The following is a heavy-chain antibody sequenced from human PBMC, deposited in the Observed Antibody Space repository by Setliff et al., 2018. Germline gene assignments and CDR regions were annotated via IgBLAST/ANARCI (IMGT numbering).Heavy chain of an antibody. D-gene: IGHD1-26*01. CDR1: GGTFSSYG. CDR3: AGDRSLGATRRLAY. V-gene: IGHV1-69*05. Sequence: GASVKVSCKASGGTFSSYGVTWVRQAPGQGLEWMGGTIPIFGSTNYAQQFQGRVTVTTDTSTGTGYMELRSLKSDDSAVYYCAGDRSLGATRRLAYWGQGTLVTVSS. J-gene: IGHJ4*02. CDR2: TIPIFGST.